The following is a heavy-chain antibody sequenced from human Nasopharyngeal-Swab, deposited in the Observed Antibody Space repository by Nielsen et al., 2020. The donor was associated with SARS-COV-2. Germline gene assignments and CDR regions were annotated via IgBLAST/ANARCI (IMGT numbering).Heavy chain of an antibody. CDR3: ASLGSMVQDAFDI. D-gene: IGHD4/OR15-4a*01. V-gene: IGHV1-69*13. CDR2: IIPIFGTA. CDR1: GGTFSSYA. Sequence: SVKVSCKASGGTFSSYAISWVRQAPGQGLEWMGGIIPIFGTANYAQKFQGRVTITADESTSTAYMELSSLRSEDTAVYYRASLGSMVQDAFDIWGQGTMVTVSS. J-gene: IGHJ3*02.